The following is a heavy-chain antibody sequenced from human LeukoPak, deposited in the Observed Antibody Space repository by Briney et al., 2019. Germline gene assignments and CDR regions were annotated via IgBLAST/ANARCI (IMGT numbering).Heavy chain of an antibody. CDR1: GFTFSSYA. J-gene: IGHJ4*02. Sequence: PGGSLRLSCAASGFTFSSYAMSWVRQAPGKGLEWVSAISGSDGSTYYADSVKGRFTIFRDNSKNTLYLQMNSLRAEDTAVYYCAKSHYDSSGYYPTVDYWGQGTLVTVSS. V-gene: IGHV3-23*01. D-gene: IGHD3-22*01. CDR2: ISGSDGST. CDR3: AKSHYDSSGYYPTVDY.